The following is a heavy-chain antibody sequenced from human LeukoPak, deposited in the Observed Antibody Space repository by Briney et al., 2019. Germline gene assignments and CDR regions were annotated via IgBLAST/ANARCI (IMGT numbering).Heavy chain of an antibody. D-gene: IGHD6-6*01. CDR2: ISSSGRTI. V-gene: IGHV3-11*01. Sequence: GGSLRLSCAASGFTFSDYYMSWIRQAPGKGLEWVSYISSSGRTIYYADSVKGRFPISRDNSKNSLYLQMNSLRAEDTAVYYCATSNIAARDYWGQGTLVTVSS. CDR3: ATSNIAARDY. CDR1: GFTFSDYY. J-gene: IGHJ4*02.